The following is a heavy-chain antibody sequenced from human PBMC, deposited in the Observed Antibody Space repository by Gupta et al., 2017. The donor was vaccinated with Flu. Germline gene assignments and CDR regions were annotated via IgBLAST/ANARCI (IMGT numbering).Heavy chain of an antibody. V-gene: IGHV4-34*02. CDR3: VGAQAFTSNPALAY. CDR2: INHSGRS. Sequence: QVPLQQWRAGLVKPPEPLSLTCAASGGSFSGYYWTWVRQTPSQELEWIAEINHSGRSNYNPPLRGRASIAIDTSKNQFSLNVTSVTAPATAVYFCVGAQAFTSNPALAYWGQGTPVTVSA. J-gene: IGHJ4*02. D-gene: IGHD2-21*01. CDR1: GGSFSGYY.